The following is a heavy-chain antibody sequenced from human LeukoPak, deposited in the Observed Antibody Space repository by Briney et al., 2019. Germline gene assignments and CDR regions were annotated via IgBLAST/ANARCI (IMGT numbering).Heavy chain of an antibody. CDR2: IKDNSAGGTT. CDR1: GFTFSDAL. CDR3: ATTRRGDGIGY. Sequence: PGGSLRLSCGGSGFTFSDALMSWVRQAPGKGLEWVGRIKDNSAGGTTAYAAPVKGRFTISRDDSKTTMYMHMNSLKTEDTAVYYCATTRRGDGIGYWGQGTLVTVSS. V-gene: IGHV3-15*01. D-gene: IGHD2-21*02. J-gene: IGHJ4*02.